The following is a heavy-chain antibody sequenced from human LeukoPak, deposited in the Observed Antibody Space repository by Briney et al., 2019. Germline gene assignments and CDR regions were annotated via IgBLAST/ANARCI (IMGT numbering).Heavy chain of an antibody. J-gene: IGHJ6*02. D-gene: IGHD2-2*01. CDR1: GFTFDDYA. V-gene: IGHV3-43*02. CDR2: ISGDGGST. CDR3: AKDIHASSTDVVMDV. Sequence: PGGSLRLSCAASGFTFDDYAMHWVRHAPGKGLEWVSLISGDGGSTYYADSVKGRFTISRDNTKKSLYLQMNSLRTEDTALYYCAKDIHASSTDVVMDVWGQGSTVTVSS.